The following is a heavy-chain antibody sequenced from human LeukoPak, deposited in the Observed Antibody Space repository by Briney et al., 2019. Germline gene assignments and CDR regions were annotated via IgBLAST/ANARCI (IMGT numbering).Heavy chain of an antibody. CDR1: GFTFSSYA. J-gene: IGHJ4*02. V-gene: IGHV3-23*01. CDR2: ISGSGGST. D-gene: IGHD3-22*01. CDR3: ARDPGHYYDSSGYYGH. Sequence: PGGSLRLSCAASGFTFSSYAMSWIRQAPGKGLEWVSAISGSGGSTYYADSVKGRFTISRDNAKNSLYLQMNSLRAEDTAVYYCARDPGHYYDSSGYYGHWGQGTLVTVSS.